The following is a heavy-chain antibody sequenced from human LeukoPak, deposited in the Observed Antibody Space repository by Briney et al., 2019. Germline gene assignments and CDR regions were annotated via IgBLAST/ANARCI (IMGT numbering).Heavy chain of an antibody. D-gene: IGHD1-26*01. CDR2: INSDGSST. CDR3: TNGSPYHTGLDV. J-gene: IGHJ6*02. V-gene: IGHV3-74*01. CDR1: GFTFSSYW. Sequence: GGSLRLSCAASGFTFSSYWMHWVRQAPGKGLVWVSRINSDGSSTSYADSVKGRLTISRDNAKNSLYLQMASLRTEDSALYYCTNGSPYHTGLDVWGQGTSVTVSS.